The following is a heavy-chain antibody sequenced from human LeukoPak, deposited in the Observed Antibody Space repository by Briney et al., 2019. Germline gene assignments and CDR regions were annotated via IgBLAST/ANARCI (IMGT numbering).Heavy chain of an antibody. Sequence: SETVSLTCTVSGGSISSYYWSWIRQPPGKGLEWIGYIYYSGSTNYNPSLKSRVTISVDTSKNQFSLKLSSVTAADTAVYYCARDSSGWYRWFDPWGQGTLVTVSS. D-gene: IGHD6-19*01. CDR2: IYYSGST. CDR3: ARDSSGWYRWFDP. V-gene: IGHV4-59*01. CDR1: GGSISSYY. J-gene: IGHJ5*02.